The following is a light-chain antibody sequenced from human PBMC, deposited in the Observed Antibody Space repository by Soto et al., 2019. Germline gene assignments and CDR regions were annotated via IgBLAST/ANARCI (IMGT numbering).Light chain of an antibody. CDR2: WAS. CDR3: QQYYTTPAIT. V-gene: IGKV4-1*01. CDR1: QSVXXSSTNKNY. J-gene: IGKJ5*01. Sequence: DIVMTQSPDSLAVSLGERATIHCKSSQSVXXSSTNKNYLAWYQQKPGQPPKLLIYWASTRESGVPDRFSGSGSGTDFTFTISSLQAEDVAVYYCQQYYTTPAITFGQGTRLEIK.